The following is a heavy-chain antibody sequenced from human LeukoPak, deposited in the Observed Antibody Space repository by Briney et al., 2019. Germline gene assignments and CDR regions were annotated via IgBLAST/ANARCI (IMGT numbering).Heavy chain of an antibody. D-gene: IGHD3-10*01. V-gene: IGHV1-46*01. CDR3: ARDWRIALVRGVINVSGGMNV. Sequence: APVKPSCKSSAYTFTTYYIHWVRQAPGQGLEWIGMIYPSAGSTYYAQRFQGRVTMTRDTSTSTVYMELGSLTSDDTAVYYCARDWRIALVRGVINVSGGMNVWGQAITATVSS. J-gene: IGHJ6*02. CDR1: AYTFTTYY. CDR2: IYPSAGST.